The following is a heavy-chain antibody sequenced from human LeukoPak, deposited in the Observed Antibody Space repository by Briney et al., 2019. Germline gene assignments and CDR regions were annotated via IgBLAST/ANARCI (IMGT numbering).Heavy chain of an antibody. CDR1: GGSISRNNDY. V-gene: IGHV4-39*01. J-gene: IGHJ5*02. CDR2: MQYSGST. D-gene: IGHD5-18*01. Sequence: SETLSLTCTVSGGSISRNNDYWAWIRQPPGKGLEWIGSMQYSGSTYYNPSIKSRVTISVDTSKKQFSLKVSFVTAADTAVYYCARQAEYIYEPGWFDPWGQGTLVTVSS. CDR3: ARQAEYIYEPGWFDP.